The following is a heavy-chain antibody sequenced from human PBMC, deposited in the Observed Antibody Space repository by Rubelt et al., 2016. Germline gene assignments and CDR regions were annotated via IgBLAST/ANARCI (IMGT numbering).Heavy chain of an antibody. CDR2: ISSSSSYI. V-gene: IGHV3-21*01. CDR1: SSYS. D-gene: IGHD6-19*01. J-gene: IGHJ4*02. CDR3: ARVSSGPKGDFDY. Sequence: SSYSMNWVRQAPGKGLEWVSSISSSSSYIYYADSVKGRFTISRDNAKNSLYLQMNSLRAEDTAVYYCARVSSGPKGDFDYWGQGTLVTVSS.